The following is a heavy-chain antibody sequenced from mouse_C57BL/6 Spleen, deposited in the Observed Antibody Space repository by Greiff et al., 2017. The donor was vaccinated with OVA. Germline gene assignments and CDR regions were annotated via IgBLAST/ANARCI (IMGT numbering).Heavy chain of an antibody. V-gene: IGHV1-72*01. D-gene: IGHD3-3*01. CDR3: AREARDWYFDV. Sequence: VQLQQPGAELVKPGASVKLSCKASGYTFTSYWMHWVKQRPGRGLEWIGRIDPNSGGTKYNEKFKSKATLTVDKPSSTADMQLSSLTSEDSAVYYCAREARDWYFDVWGTGTTVTVSS. J-gene: IGHJ1*03. CDR2: IDPNSGGT. CDR1: GYTFTSYW.